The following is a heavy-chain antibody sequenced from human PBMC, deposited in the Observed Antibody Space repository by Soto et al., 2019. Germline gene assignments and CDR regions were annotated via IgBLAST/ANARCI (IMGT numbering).Heavy chain of an antibody. V-gene: IGHV3-21*01. CDR3: ARELTTVVVVAASHPGAFDI. D-gene: IGHD2-15*01. CDR1: GFTFSSYS. Sequence: GGSLRLSCAASGFTFSSYSMNWVRQAPGKGLEWVSSISSSSYIYYADSVKGRFTTSRDNAKNSPYLQMNSLRAEDTAVYYCARELTTVVVVAASHPGAFDIWGQGTMVTVSS. CDR2: ISSSSYI. J-gene: IGHJ3*02.